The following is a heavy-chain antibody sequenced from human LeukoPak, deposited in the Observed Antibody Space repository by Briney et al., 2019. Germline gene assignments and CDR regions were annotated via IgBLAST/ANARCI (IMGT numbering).Heavy chain of an antibody. Sequence: PSETLSLTCAVSGGPITSSNWWSWVRQPPGKGLEWIGEIYHSGSTNYNPSLKSRVSVAVDKSKNHFSLKLSSVTAADTAVYYCARYCGGYSAGFDYWGQGILVTVSS. V-gene: IGHV4-4*02. CDR2: IYHSGST. J-gene: IGHJ4*02. CDR1: GGPITSSNW. D-gene: IGHD2-21*02. CDR3: ARYCGGYSAGFDY.